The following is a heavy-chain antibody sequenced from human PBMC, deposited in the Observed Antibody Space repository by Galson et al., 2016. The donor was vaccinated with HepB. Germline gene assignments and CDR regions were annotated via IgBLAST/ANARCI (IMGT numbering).Heavy chain of an antibody. D-gene: IGHD5-18*01. V-gene: IGHV4-31*02. CDR2: IYYSGST. Sequence: PGKGLEWIGYIYYSGSTYYNPSLKSRVTISVDTSKNQFSLRLSSVTAADTAVYYCARDVDTASNWFDPWGQGTLVTVSS. CDR3: ARDVDTASNWFDP. J-gene: IGHJ5*02.